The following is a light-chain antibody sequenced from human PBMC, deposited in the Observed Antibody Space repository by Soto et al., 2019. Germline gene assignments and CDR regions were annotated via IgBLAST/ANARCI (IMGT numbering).Light chain of an antibody. Sequence: DIVLTQSPGTLSLSPGERATLSCRASQSVSSNHLAWYQQKPGQAPRLLIYGTSSRATGIPDRFSGSGSGTDFTLTITTLEPEDFAVYYCQQYGSSPRTFGLGTKVDI. CDR1: QSVSSNH. CDR2: GTS. J-gene: IGKJ1*01. CDR3: QQYGSSPRT. V-gene: IGKV3-20*01.